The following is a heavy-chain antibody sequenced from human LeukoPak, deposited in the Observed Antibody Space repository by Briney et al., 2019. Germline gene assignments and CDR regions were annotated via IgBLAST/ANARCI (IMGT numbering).Heavy chain of an antibody. Sequence: PSETLSLTCAVYGGSFSGYYWSWIRQPPGKGLEWIGEINHSGSTNYNPSLKSRVTISVDTSKNQFSLKLSSVTAADTAVYYCARGSGSSGWSHYYYYMDVWGKGTTVTVSS. D-gene: IGHD6-19*01. CDR3: ARGSGSSGWSHYYYYMDV. CDR2: INHSGST. J-gene: IGHJ6*03. CDR1: GGSFSGYY. V-gene: IGHV4-34*01.